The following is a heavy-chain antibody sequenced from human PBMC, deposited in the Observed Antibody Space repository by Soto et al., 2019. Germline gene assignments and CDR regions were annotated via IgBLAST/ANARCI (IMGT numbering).Heavy chain of an antibody. CDR1: GYSFTTYW. D-gene: IGHD6-13*01. CDR2: IYPGDSDT. Sequence: PGESLKISCKASGYSFTTYWIGWVRQMPGKGLEWMGIIYPGDSDTRYSPSFQGQVTISADKSISTAYLQWSSPKASDSAMFYCARKDIAGNSVDFWGQGTLVTVS. CDR3: ARKDIAGNSVDF. V-gene: IGHV5-51*01. J-gene: IGHJ4*02.